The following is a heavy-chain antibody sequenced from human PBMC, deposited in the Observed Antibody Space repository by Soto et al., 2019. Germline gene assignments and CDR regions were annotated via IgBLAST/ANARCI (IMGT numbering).Heavy chain of an antibody. D-gene: IGHD6-13*01. CDR1: GFTFSNFA. CDR3: AKDQGSSWYEIDY. CDR2: ISGSGGSK. Sequence: EVQLLESGGGLVQPGGSLRLSCEASGFTFSNFAVTWVGRAPGKGLGWVSTISGSGGSKYSADSVKGRFTISRDNSKNTLYLQMNSLRAEDTAVYYCAKDQGSSWYEIDYWGQGTLVTVSS. J-gene: IGHJ4*02. V-gene: IGHV3-23*01.